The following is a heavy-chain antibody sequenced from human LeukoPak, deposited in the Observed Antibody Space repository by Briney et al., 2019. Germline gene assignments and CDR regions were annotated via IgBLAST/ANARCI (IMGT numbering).Heavy chain of an antibody. CDR2: ISSSRSYI. D-gene: IGHD2/OR15-2a*01. Sequence: GGSLRLSRAASGFTFSNYTMNWVRQAPGKGLEWVSSISSSRSYIFYADSVKGRFTVSRDNAKNSLYLQMNSLRAEDTAIYYCARDYQYGYSTNWYHLAQIDYWGQGTLVTVSS. CDR3: ARDYQYGYSTNWYHLAQIDY. CDR1: GFTFSNYT. V-gene: IGHV3-21*01. J-gene: IGHJ4*02.